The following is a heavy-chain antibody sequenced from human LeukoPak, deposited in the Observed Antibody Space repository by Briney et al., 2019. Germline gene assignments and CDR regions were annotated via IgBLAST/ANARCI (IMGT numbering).Heavy chain of an antibody. V-gene: IGHV4-34*01. CDR2: INHSGST. J-gene: IGHJ3*02. D-gene: IGHD6-19*01. CDR3: ASGSGADIAVAGSGAFDI. CDR1: GGSFSGYY. Sequence: PSETLSLTCAVYGGSFSGYYWSWIRQPPGKGLEWIGEINHSGSTNYNPSLKSRVTISVDTSKNQFSLKLSSVTAADTAVYYCASGSGADIAVAGSGAFDIWGQGTMVTVSS.